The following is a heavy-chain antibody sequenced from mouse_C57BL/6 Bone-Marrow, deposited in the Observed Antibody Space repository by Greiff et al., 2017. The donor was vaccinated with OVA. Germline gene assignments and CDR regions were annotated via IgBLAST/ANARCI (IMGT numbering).Heavy chain of an antibody. D-gene: IGHD2-3*01. J-gene: IGHJ1*03. V-gene: IGHV1-80*01. CDR2: IYPGDGDT. CDR3: ASRNFLIYDGYYGYFDV. Sequence: QVQLKESGAELVKPGASVKISCKASGYAFSSYWMNWVKQRPGKGLEWIGQIYPGDGDTNYNGKFKGKATLTADKSSSTAYMQLSSLTSEDSAVYFCASRNFLIYDGYYGYFDVWGTGTTVTVSS. CDR1: GYAFSSYW.